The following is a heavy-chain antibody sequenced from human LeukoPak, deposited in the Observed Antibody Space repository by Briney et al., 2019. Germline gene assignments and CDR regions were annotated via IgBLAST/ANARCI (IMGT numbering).Heavy chain of an antibody. D-gene: IGHD4-23*01. CDR2: IYYSGST. CDR1: GGSISSSSYY. J-gene: IGHJ4*02. V-gene: IGHV4-39*01. CDR3: AKGGTVEKGFDY. Sequence: PSETLSLNGTVSGGSISSSSYYWGWIRQPPGKGLEWIGSIYYSGSTYYNPSLKSRVTISVDTSKNQFSLKLSSVTAADTAVYYCAKGGTVEKGFDYWGQGTLVTVSS.